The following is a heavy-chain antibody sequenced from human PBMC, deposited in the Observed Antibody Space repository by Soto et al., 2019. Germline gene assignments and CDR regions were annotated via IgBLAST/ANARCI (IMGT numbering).Heavy chain of an antibody. CDR3: ARLPSSGYSGYGMDV. V-gene: IGHV4-59*08. CDR1: GGSISNYY. CDR2: IYYSGST. J-gene: IGHJ6*02. D-gene: IGHD3-22*01. Sequence: SETLSLTCTVSGGSISNYYWSWIRQPPGKGLEWIGYIYYSGSTNYNPSLKSRVTISVDTSKNQFSLKLSSVTAADTAVYYCARLPSSGYSGYGMDVWGQGTTVTVSS.